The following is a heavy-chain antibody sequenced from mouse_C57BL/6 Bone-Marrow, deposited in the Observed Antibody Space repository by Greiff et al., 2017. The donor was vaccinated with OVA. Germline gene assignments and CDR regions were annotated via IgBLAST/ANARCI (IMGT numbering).Heavy chain of an antibody. CDR2: ISSGGSYT. D-gene: IGHD2-5*01. CDR3: ARRDYSNPYYFDY. V-gene: IGHV5-6*01. CDR1: GFTFSSYG. J-gene: IGHJ2*01. Sequence: EVMLVESGGDLVKPGGSLKLSCAASGFTFSSYGLSWFRQTPDKRLEWVATISSGGSYTYYPHTVKGRFTISSDNAKNTLYLQMSSLKSEDTAMYYCARRDYSNPYYFDYWGQGTTLTVSS.